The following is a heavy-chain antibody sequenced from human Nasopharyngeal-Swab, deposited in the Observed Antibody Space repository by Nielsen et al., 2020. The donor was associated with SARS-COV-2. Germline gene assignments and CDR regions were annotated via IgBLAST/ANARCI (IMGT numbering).Heavy chain of an antibody. D-gene: IGHD5-18*01. CDR3: AKARRTDTYGFECFDH. V-gene: IGHV3-9*01. CDR2: ITWNSGNK. Sequence: GGSLRLSCAASGFTFENYAMPWVPQPPGKGLEWVSGITWNSGNKGYAESVQGRFTISRDNARNSLYLQMDSLRAEDTALYYCAKARRTDTYGFECFDHWGQGTLVTVSS. CDR1: GFTFENYA. J-gene: IGHJ4*02.